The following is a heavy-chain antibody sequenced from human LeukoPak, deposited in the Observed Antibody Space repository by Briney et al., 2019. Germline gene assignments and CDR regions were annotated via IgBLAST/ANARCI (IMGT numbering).Heavy chain of an antibody. CDR3: ARGPVTATDY. J-gene: IGHJ4*02. V-gene: IGHV1-2*02. CDR1: GYTFTGYF. Sequence: ASVRVSCKASGYTFTGYFMHWIRQAPGQGLEWMGWIDPNSGGTNYAQNFQGRVTMARDTSISTAYMELSRLRSDDTAVYYCARGPVTATDYWGQGTLDTVSS. CDR2: IDPNSGGT. D-gene: IGHD2-21*02.